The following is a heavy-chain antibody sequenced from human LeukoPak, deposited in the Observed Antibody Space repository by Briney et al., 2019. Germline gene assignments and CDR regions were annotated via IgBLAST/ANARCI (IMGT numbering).Heavy chain of an antibody. Sequence: SETLSLTCTVSGGSISNYWSWIRQPAGKGLEWIGRIYTSGSTNYNPSLKSRVTMSVDTSKNQFSLKLSSVTAADTAVYYCARVLGAGLLDYWGQGTLVTVSS. CDR2: IYTSGST. V-gene: IGHV4-4*07. CDR3: ARVLGAGLLDY. D-gene: IGHD2-8*02. CDR1: GGSISNY. J-gene: IGHJ4*02.